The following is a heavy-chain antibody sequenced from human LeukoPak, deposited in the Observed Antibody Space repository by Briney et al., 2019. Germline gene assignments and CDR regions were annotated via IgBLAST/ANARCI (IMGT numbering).Heavy chain of an antibody. J-gene: IGHJ4*02. CDR3: ARRYNNDSPSFDC. D-gene: IGHD1-14*01. CDR2: ISGSGGRR. V-gene: IGHV3-23*01. Sequence: PGGSLRLSCAASGFTFSSYAMSWVRQAPGMGLEWVSGISGSGGRRYSADSVKGRFTISRDNSKNTLYLQMNSLRAEDTAVYYCARRYNNDSPSFDCWGQGTLVTVSS. CDR1: GFTFSSYA.